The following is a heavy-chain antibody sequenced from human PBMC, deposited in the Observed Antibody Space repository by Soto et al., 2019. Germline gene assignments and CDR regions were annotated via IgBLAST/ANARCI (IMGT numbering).Heavy chain of an antibody. CDR3: ATLHIAAAEYYFDY. Sequence: QLQLQESGPGLVKPSETLSLTCTVSGGSISSSSYYWGWIRQPPGKGLEWIGSIYYSGSTYYNPSLKSRVTISVDTSKNQFSLKLSSVTAADTAVYYCATLHIAAAEYYFDYWGQGTLVTVSS. CDR2: IYYSGST. V-gene: IGHV4-39*01. J-gene: IGHJ4*02. CDR1: GGSISSSSYY. D-gene: IGHD6-13*01.